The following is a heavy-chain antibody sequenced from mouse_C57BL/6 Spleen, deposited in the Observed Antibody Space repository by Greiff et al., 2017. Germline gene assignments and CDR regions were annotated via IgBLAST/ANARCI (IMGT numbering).Heavy chain of an antibody. Sequence: VQLQQPGTELVKPGASVMLSCKASGYTFTRYWTHWVQQRPGHGLAWIGNINPSNGGTNYNEKFKPKATLTVDKSSSTAYMQLSSLTSEDSAVYYCARGDYDQGVYAMDYWGQGTSVTVSS. D-gene: IGHD2-4*01. CDR2: INPSNGGT. CDR3: ARGDYDQGVYAMDY. J-gene: IGHJ4*01. CDR1: GYTFTRYW. V-gene: IGHV1-53*01.